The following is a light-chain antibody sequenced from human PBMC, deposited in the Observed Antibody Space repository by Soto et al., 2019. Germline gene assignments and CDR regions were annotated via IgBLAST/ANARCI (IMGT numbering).Light chain of an antibody. Sequence: DIQMTQSPSSLSASVGDRVTITCRASQSISTSLNWYQQKAGKAPKLLIYAASSLQSGVPSRFSGSGSGTDFTLTISSLQPEDFATCYCQQSYSTPRTFGPGTKVD. CDR3: QQSYSTPRT. CDR2: AAS. V-gene: IGKV1-39*01. CDR1: QSISTS. J-gene: IGKJ3*01.